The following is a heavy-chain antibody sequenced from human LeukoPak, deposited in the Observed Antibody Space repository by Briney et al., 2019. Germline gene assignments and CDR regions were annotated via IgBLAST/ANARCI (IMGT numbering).Heavy chain of an antibody. CDR1: GFTFSNYA. CDR3: KEVDY. Sequence: GGSLRLSCAAPGFTFSNYAMHWVRQAPGKGLEWVAAISYDGSDKYYADSVKGRFTISRDNSKNTLYLQMNSLRVEDTAVYYCKEVDYWGQGTLVTVSS. CDR2: ISYDGSDK. V-gene: IGHV3-30*04. J-gene: IGHJ4*02.